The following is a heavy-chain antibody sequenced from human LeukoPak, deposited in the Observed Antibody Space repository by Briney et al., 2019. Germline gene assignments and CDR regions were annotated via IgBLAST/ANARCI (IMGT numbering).Heavy chain of an antibody. CDR2: IYYIGTT. CDR3: ARLNDGSGYAIDY. CDR1: DGSISSYY. Sequence: SETLSLTCTVSDGSISSYYWSWIRQPPGKGLEGIGYIYYIGTTNYNPSLKSRVTMSVDTSKNQFSLKLSSVTAADTAVYYCARLNDGSGYAIDYWGQGTLVTVSS. V-gene: IGHV4-59*08. J-gene: IGHJ4*02. D-gene: IGHD3-22*01.